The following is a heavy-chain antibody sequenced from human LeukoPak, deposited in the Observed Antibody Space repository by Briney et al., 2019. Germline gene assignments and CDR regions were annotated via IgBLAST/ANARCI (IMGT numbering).Heavy chain of an antibody. D-gene: IGHD6-19*01. CDR1: GGSVSSGSYY. Sequence: SETLSLTCTVSGGSVSSGSYYWSWIRQPPGKGLEWIGYIYYSGSTNYNPSLKSRVTISVDTSKNQFSLKLSSVTAAATAVYYCARGLRPSLDQGWFDPWGQGTLVTVSS. V-gene: IGHV4-61*01. J-gene: IGHJ5*02. CDR2: IYYSGST. CDR3: ARGLRPSLDQGWFDP.